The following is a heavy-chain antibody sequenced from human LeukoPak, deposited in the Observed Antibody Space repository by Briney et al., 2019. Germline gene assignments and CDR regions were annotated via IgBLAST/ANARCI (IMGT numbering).Heavy chain of an antibody. D-gene: IGHD3-16*02. CDR2: INSDGSST. CDR1: GFTFSSYW. V-gene: IGHV3-74*01. J-gene: IGHJ3*02. CDR3: ARELRRIGAFDI. Sequence: PGGSLRLSCAASGFTFSSYWMHWVRQAPGKGRVWVSRINSDGSSTSYADSVKGRFTISRDNAKNTLYLQMNSLRAEDTAVYYCARELRRIGAFDIWGQGTMVTVSS.